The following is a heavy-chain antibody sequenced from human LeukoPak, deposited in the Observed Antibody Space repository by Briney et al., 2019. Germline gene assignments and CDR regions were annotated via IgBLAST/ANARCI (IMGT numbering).Heavy chain of an antibody. Sequence: GGSLRLSCTASGLTFSTSGFNWVRQAPGKGLEWAASIGPTGSDRYHADSIKGRFTISRDNANNFLYLQMNSLRAEDTAVYYCATETNGRHYDYWGQGTLLTVSS. V-gene: IGHV3-21*06. CDR3: ATETNGRHYDY. J-gene: IGHJ4*02. CDR2: IGPTGSDR. D-gene: IGHD1-14*01. CDR1: GLTFSTSG.